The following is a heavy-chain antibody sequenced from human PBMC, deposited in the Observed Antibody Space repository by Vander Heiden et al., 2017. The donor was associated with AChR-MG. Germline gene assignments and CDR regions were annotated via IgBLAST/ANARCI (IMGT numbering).Heavy chain of an antibody. CDR2: IYYSGST. V-gene: IGHV4-59*01. J-gene: IGHJ6*03. Sequence: QVQLPESGPGLVKPSETLSLTCTVSGGSISSYYWSWIRQPPGKGLEWIGYIYYSGSTNYNPSLKSRVTISVDTSKNQFSLKLSSVTAADTAVYYCARVPNYYYYYMDVWGKGTTVTVSS. CDR1: GGSISSYY. CDR3: ARVPNYYYYYMDV.